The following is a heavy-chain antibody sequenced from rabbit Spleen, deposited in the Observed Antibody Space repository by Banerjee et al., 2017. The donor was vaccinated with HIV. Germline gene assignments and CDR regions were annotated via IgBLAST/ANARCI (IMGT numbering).Heavy chain of an antibody. CDR2: INAYTGKA. J-gene: IGHJ4*01. CDR1: GFSFSDRDV. Sequence: QEQLVESGRGLVKPEGSLTLTCKASGFSFSDRDVMCWVRQAPGKGLQWIACINAYTGKAVYATWAKGRFTISRTSSTTVTLQMTGLTAADTATYFCARDLVGVIGWNFYLWGPGTLVPVS. CDR3: ARDLVGVIGWNFYL. V-gene: IGHV1S45*01. D-gene: IGHD1-1*01.